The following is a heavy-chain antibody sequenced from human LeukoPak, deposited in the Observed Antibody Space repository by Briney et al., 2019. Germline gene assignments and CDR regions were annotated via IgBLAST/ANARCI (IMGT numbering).Heavy chain of an antibody. Sequence: SGTLSLTCTVSGGSISSYYWSWIRQPPGKGLEWIGYIYYSGSTNYNPSLKSRVTISVDTSKNQFSLKLSSVTAADTAVYYCARHRECSGGSCYPTYYFDYWGQGTLVTVSS. CDR3: ARHRECSGGSCYPTYYFDY. CDR2: IYYSGST. CDR1: GGSISSYY. J-gene: IGHJ4*02. V-gene: IGHV4-59*08. D-gene: IGHD2-15*01.